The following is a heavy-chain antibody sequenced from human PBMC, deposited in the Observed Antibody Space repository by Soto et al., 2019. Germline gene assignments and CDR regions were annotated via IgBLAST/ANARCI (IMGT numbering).Heavy chain of an antibody. CDR2: IIPIFGTA. J-gene: IGHJ4*02. CDR3: AGPAYDSSGYYQNF. Sequence: AVKVSCKASGVTFSSYSISWVRQAPGQGLEWMGGIIPIFGTANYAQKFQGRVTITADESTSTAYMELSSLRSEDTAVYYCAGPAYDSSGYYQNFWGQGTLVTVSS. D-gene: IGHD3-22*01. CDR1: GVTFSSYS. V-gene: IGHV1-69*13.